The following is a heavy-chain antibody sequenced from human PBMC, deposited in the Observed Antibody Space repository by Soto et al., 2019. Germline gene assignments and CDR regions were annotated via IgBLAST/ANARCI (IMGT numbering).Heavy chain of an antibody. J-gene: IGHJ4*02. V-gene: IGHV3-23*01. CDR1: GFSFSNYA. Sequence: EVQLLVSGGGLVQPGRSLRLSCAASGFSFSNYAMSWVRQAPGKGLEWVSVISGGGGTTYYPDSVKGRFTISRDNSKNTLYLQMNRLRAEDTAVYYCAKRNEDSSSGSFDYWGQGTLVTVSS. D-gene: IGHD6-6*01. CDR3: AKRNEDSSSGSFDY. CDR2: ISGGGGTT.